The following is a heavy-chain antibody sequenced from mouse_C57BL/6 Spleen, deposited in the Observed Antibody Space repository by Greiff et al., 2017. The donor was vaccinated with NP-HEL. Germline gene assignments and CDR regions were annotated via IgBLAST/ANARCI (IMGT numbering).Heavy chain of an antibody. CDR3: ARGDWNGYYYDD. CDR2: IDPNYGTT. Sequence: VQLKESGPELVKPGASVKISCKASGYSFTDYNMHWVKQSHGKSLEWIGVIDPNYGTTRYNQKFKGKATLTVDQSSSTAYMQLSSLTSEDSAVYYCARGDWNGYYYDDRGKGTTLTVSS. CDR1: GYSFTDYN. V-gene: IGHV1-39*01. J-gene: IGHJ2*01. D-gene: IGHD1-2*01.